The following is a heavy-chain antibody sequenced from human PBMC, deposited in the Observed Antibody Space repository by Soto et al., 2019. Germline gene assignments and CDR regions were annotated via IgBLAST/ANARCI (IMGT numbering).Heavy chain of an antibody. D-gene: IGHD6-13*01. CDR2: ISYSGST. J-gene: IGHJ4*02. CDR3: ARGTSWQLPFDY. V-gene: IGHV4-59*01. CDR1: SDSISSYY. Sequence: QVQLQESGPGLVTPSETLSLTCTVSSDSISSYYWSWIRQPPGKRLEWIGYISYSGSTDYNPSLKMRVTSTGDASTDQFSLKVSSVTAADTAVYYCARGTSWQLPFDYWGQGTLVTVSS.